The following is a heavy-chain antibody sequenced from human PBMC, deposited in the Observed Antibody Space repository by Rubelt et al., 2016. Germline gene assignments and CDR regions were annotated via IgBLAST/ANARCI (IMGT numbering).Heavy chain of an antibody. CDR2: IIPIFGTA. D-gene: IGHD5-18*01. CDR3: ARSKDTAMVTDADWYFDL. J-gene: IGHJ2*01. Sequence: QVQLVQSGAEVKKPGSSVKVSCKASGGTFSSYGISWVRQAPGQGLEWMGGIIPIFGTANYAQKFQGRVTITRDTSASTAYMELSSLRSEDTAVYYCARSKDTAMVTDADWYFDLWGRGTLVTVSS. V-gene: IGHV1-69*06. CDR1: GGTFSSYG.